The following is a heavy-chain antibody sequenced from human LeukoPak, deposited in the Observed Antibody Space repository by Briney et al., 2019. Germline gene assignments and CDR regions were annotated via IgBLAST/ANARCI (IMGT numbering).Heavy chain of an antibody. D-gene: IGHD5-12*01. CDR2: IYTSGST. CDR1: GGSISSGSYY. Sequence: SETLSLTCTVSGGSISSGSYYWSWTRQPAGKGLEWIGRIYTSGSTNYNPSLKSRVTISVDTSKNQFSLKLSSVTAADTAVYYCAKSGYSGYKFDPWGQGTLVTVSS. V-gene: IGHV4-61*02. J-gene: IGHJ5*02. CDR3: AKSGYSGYKFDP.